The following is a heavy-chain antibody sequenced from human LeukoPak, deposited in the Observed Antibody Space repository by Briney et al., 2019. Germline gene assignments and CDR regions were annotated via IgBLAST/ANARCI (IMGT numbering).Heavy chain of an antibody. CDR3: ARNILFAFDI. CDR1: GLTVSSSY. J-gene: IGHJ3*02. V-gene: IGHV3-53*01. Sequence: GGSLRLSCAASGLTVSSSYMSWVRQAPGKGLEWVSIIYNDGSTYYADSMKGRFTISRDNSKNTLYLQVNGLRAEDTAMYYCARNILFAFDIWGQGTMVTVSS. D-gene: IGHD2/OR15-2a*01. CDR2: IYNDGST.